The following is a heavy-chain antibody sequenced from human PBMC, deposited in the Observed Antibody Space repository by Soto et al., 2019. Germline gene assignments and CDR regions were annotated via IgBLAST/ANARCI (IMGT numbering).Heavy chain of an antibody. CDR3: AHRRNYDGSWNEGVFDY. V-gene: IGHV2-5*02. CDR1: GFSLTSRPVG. D-gene: IGHD3-16*01. CDR2: IYWDDDK. J-gene: IGHJ4*02. Sequence: QITLKESGPTLVKPTQTLTLTYTFSGFSLTSRPVGVGWVRQPPGKALEWLAFIYWDDDKRYSPSLRSTLTVTKDASKNQVVLTLTNMDPVDTATYYCAHRRNYDGSWNEGVFDYWGQGILVTVSS.